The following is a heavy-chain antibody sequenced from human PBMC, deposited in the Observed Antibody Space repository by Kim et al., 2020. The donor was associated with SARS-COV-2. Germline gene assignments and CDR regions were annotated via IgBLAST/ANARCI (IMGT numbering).Heavy chain of an antibody. D-gene: IGHD3-22*01. V-gene: IGHV3-33*06. CDR3: AKAPADGYYYN. J-gene: IGHJ4*02. CDR1: GFIFRSYG. Sequence: GGSLRLSCAASGFIFRSYGMHWVRQAPGKGLEWVAVIWYDGSNKYYADSVKGRFTISRDNSKNTLYLQMNSLRAEDTAVYYCAKAPADGYYYNWGQGTLVTPSS. CDR2: IWYDGSNK.